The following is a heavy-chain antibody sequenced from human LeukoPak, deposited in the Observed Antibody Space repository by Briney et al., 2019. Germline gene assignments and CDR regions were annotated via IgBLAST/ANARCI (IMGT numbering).Heavy chain of an antibody. CDR1: GVSFSGYY. V-gene: IGHV4-34*01. CDR2: INHSGST. Sequence: PSETLSLTCAVYGVSFSGYYWSWIRQPPGKGLEWIGEINHSGSTNYNPSLKSRVTISVDTSKNQFSLKLSSVTAADTAVYYCAREGKLWRRQDYWGQGTLVTVSS. CDR3: AREGKLWRRQDY. J-gene: IGHJ4*02. D-gene: IGHD5-18*01.